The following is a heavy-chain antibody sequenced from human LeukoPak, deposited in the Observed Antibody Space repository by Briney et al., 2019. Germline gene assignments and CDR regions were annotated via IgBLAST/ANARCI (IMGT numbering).Heavy chain of an antibody. Sequence: GGSLRLSCTASGFTFRNFWMSWVRQAPGEGLEWVANIHPDGGDKYYVDSVKGRFTTSRDNAGNSLFLHMNRLRVEDTAVYYCARDMGFSTEDYWGQGTLVTVSS. CDR3: ARDMGFSTEDY. J-gene: IGHJ4*02. CDR2: IHPDGGDK. D-gene: IGHD2/OR15-2a*01. CDR1: GFTFRNFW. V-gene: IGHV3-7*01.